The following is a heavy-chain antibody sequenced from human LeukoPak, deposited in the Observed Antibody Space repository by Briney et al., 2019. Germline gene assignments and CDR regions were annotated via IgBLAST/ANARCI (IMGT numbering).Heavy chain of an antibody. CDR2: IVVGSGNT. Sequence: SVKVSCKASEFTFSNSAIQWVRQARGQRLEWIGWIVVGSGNTNYAQKFQDRVTITRDMSTETVYMELSSLKSEDTAVYYCATDDQQLILWGQGTLVVVSS. J-gene: IGHJ4*02. D-gene: IGHD2/OR15-2a*01. V-gene: IGHV1-58*02. CDR1: EFTFSNSA. CDR3: ATDDQQLIL.